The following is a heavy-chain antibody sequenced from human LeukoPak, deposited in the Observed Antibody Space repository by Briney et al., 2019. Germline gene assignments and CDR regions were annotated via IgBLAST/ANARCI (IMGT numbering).Heavy chain of an antibody. Sequence: SESPSLTRTVSGGSISSSSYYWGWVRPPPGKGLGWIGSIYYSGSTYYNPSLKSRVTISVDTSKTQFSLKLSSGTGAHTAVYYCASRNFGVVTDWGQGTLVTVST. CDR1: GGSISSSSYY. J-gene: IGHJ4*02. V-gene: IGHV4-39*07. CDR3: ASRNFGVVTD. D-gene: IGHD3-3*01. CDR2: IYYSGST.